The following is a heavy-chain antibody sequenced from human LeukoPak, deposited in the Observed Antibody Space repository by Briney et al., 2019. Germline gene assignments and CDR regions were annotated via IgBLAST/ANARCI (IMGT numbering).Heavy chain of an antibody. CDR3: AKPMDDYSLPRAFDY. J-gene: IGHJ4*02. Sequence: GGSLRLSCAASGFTFSSYAMSWVRQAPGKGLEWVSAISGSGGSTYYADSVKGRFTISRDNSKNTLYLQMNSLRAEDTAVYYCAKPMDDYSLPRAFDYWGQGTLVTVSS. D-gene: IGHD4-11*01. CDR2: ISGSGGST. V-gene: IGHV3-23*01. CDR1: GFTFSSYA.